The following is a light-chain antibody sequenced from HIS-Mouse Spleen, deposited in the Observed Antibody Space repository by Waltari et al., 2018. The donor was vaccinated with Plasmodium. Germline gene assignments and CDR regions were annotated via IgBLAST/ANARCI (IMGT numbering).Light chain of an antibody. CDR1: QSVSSSY. CDR2: GAS. CDR3: QQYGSSPPYT. V-gene: IGKV3-20*01. Sequence: ELVLTQSPGTLSLSPGESATISCRASQSVSSSYLAWYQQKPGQAPRLLIYGASSRATGIPDRFSGSGSGTDFTLTISRLEPEDFAVYYCQQYGSSPPYTFGQGTKLEIK. J-gene: IGKJ2*01.